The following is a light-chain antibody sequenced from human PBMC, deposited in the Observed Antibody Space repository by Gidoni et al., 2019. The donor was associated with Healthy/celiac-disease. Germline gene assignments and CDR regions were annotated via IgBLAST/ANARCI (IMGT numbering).Light chain of an antibody. V-gene: IGKV2-28*01. J-gene: IGKJ4*01. CDR3: MQALQPPLT. Sequence: DTVMTPSPPALPVTPAAPASISCRSSQSLLHSNGYNYLDWYLQNPGQSPQLLIYLGSSRASGLPDRFSGSGSGTDFILKISIVSAEDVGVYYCMQALQPPLTFGGGTKLEIK. CDR2: LGS. CDR1: QSLLHSNGYNY.